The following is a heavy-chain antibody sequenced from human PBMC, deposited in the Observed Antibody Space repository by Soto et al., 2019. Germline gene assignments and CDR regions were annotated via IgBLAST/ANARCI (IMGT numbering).Heavy chain of an antibody. V-gene: IGHV1-18*04. J-gene: IGHJ6*02. D-gene: IGHD3-10*01. CDR1: GYTFTSYG. CDR2: ISAYNGNT. Sequence: QVQLVQSGAEVKKLGASVKVSCKASGYTFTSYGISWVRQAPGQGLEWMGWISAYNGNTNYAQKLQGRVTMTTDTSTSTAYMELRSLRSDDTAVYYCALSMVRGVIIKCYYYYGMDVWGQGTTVTVSS. CDR3: ALSMVRGVIIKCYYYYGMDV.